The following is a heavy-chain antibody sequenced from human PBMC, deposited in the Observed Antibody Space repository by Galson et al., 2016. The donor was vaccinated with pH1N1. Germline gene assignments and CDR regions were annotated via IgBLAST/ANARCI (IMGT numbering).Heavy chain of an antibody. V-gene: IGHV5-51*03. CDR2: IYPGDSDT. J-gene: IGHJ2*01. CDR1: GYSFTSYW. Sequence: QSGAEVKKPGESLKISCKGSGYSFTSYWIGWVHQMPGKGLEWMGIIYPGDSDTRYSPSFQGQVTISADKSTSTAYLQWSSLKASDTAIYYCARYAVTYYYDSSGYPDWYFDLWGRGTLVTVSS. CDR3: ARYAVTYYYDSSGYPDWYFDL. D-gene: IGHD3-22*01.